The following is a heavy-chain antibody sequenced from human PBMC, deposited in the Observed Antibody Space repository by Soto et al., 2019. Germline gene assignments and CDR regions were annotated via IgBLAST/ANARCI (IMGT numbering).Heavy chain of an antibody. CDR1: GDSITSGVHY. D-gene: IGHD3-16*01. CDR2: IFDSGIS. V-gene: IGHV4-31*01. CDR3: ASDRIMPSFGGGSREWAIAY. Sequence: QVQLQESGPGLVKPSQTLSLTCTVSGDSITSGVHYWSWIRQHPGKGLEWIGYIFDSGISYSNPSLPSLVPLSVDASKTQFSLPLSPVTAAAPAVSYCASDRIMPSFGGGSREWAIAYWGQGTLVTVSS. J-gene: IGHJ4*02.